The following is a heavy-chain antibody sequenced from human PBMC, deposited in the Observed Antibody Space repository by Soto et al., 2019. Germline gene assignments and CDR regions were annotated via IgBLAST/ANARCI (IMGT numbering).Heavy chain of an antibody. CDR1: GGSISSYY. J-gene: IGHJ4*02. D-gene: IGHD3-22*01. CDR3: ARMNYYDTSGYPFDY. CDR2: IYFRGTT. Sequence: PSETLSLTCTVSGGSISSYYWSWIRQPPGKGLEWIGYIYFRGTTNYNPSLKSRVTMSADTSKNQFSLKLNSVTAADTAVYYCARMNYYDTSGYPFDYWGQGRMVTVSS. V-gene: IGHV4-59*01.